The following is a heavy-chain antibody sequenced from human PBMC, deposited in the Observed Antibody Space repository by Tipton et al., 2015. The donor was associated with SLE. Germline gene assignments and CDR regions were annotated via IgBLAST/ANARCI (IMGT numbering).Heavy chain of an antibody. CDR2: IYPTANT. J-gene: IGHJ3*02. V-gene: IGHV4-38-2*01. CDR1: GYSIRRGFY. CDR3: ARAPMRRGYSSGCDAFDI. D-gene: IGHD6-19*01. Sequence: TLSLACDVSGYSIRRGFYWGWVRQPPGMGLEWIGNIYPTANTYYNPSLKGRVTISVDTSNNQVSLKLKSVTAADTAVYYCARAPMRRGYSSGCDAFDIWGQGPMLT.